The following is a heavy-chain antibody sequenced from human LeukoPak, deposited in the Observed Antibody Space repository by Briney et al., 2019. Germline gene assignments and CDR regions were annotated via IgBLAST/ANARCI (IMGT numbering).Heavy chain of an antibody. CDR2: IDPEDSET. Sequence: GSVKVSCKGSGYILTELSMHWLRQAPAKGREGMGVIDPEDSETIYAQKFQGRVTMTEDTSTDTAYMGLSSLRSEDTAVYYCATDGSGYFRYYYYGMDVWGQGTTVTVSS. J-gene: IGHJ6*02. CDR1: GYILTELS. D-gene: IGHD3-22*01. CDR3: ATDGSGYFRYYYYGMDV. V-gene: IGHV1-24*01.